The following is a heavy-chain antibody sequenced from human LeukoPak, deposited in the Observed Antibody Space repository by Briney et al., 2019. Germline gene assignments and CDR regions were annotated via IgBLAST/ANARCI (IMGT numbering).Heavy chain of an antibody. CDR1: GFTFSGSA. J-gene: IGHJ4*02. V-gene: IGHV3-73*01. Sequence: GGSLRLSCAASGFTFSGSAMHWVRQASGKGLEWVGRIRSKANSYATAYAASVKGRFTISRDDSKNTAYLQMNSLRAEDTAVYYCARSLSSRFSGPRRPYYFDSWGQGTLVTVSS. CDR3: ARSLSSRFSGPRRPYYFDS. D-gene: IGHD3-16*02. CDR2: IRSKANSYAT.